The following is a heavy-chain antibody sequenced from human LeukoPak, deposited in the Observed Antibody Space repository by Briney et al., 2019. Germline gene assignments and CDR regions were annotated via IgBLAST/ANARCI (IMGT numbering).Heavy chain of an antibody. D-gene: IGHD3-22*01. CDR1: GFTFSNYG. CDR3: ATNRPGFYDSSGRGPPHN. CDR2: IRYDGTDK. Sequence: PGGSLRLSCAASGFTFSNYGIHWVRQAPGKGLEWVAHIRYDGTDKYYADSVKGRFTISRDNSKNTLWLQMNSLRAEDTAVYYCATNRPGFYDSSGRGPPHNWGQGTLVTVSS. J-gene: IGHJ4*02. V-gene: IGHV3-30*02.